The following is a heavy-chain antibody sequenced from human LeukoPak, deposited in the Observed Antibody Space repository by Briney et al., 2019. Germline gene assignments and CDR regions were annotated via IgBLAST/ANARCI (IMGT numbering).Heavy chain of an antibody. CDR3: AKENYYDSSGPDY. CDR1: GFTFGSYW. CDR2: IKPDGGEK. D-gene: IGHD3-22*01. J-gene: IGHJ4*02. Sequence: GGSLRLSCAASGFTFGSYWMGWVRQAPGKGLEWVANIKPDGGEKYYVDSVKGRFTISRDNSKNTLYLQMNSLRAEDTAVYYCAKENYYDSSGPDYWGQGTLVTVSS. V-gene: IGHV3-7*01.